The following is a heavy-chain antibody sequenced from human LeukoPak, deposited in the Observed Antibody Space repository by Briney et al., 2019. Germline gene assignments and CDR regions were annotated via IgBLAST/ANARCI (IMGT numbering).Heavy chain of an antibody. V-gene: IGHV4-34*01. CDR2: INHSGST. D-gene: IGHD6-13*01. CDR1: GGSFSGYY. J-gene: IGHJ4*02. Sequence: PSETLSLICAVYGGSFSGYYWSWIRQPPGKGLEWIGEINHSGSTNYNPSLKSRVTISVDTSKNQFSLKLSSVTAADTAVYYCARHYSAAGTEIDYWGQGTLVTVSS. CDR3: ARHYSAAGTEIDY.